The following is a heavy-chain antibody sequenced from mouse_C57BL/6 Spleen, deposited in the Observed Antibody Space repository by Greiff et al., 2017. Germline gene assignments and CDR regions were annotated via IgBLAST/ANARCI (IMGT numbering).Heavy chain of an antibody. Sequence: VQLQQSGPGLVQPSQCLSITCTVSGFSLTSYGVHWVRQSPGKGLEWLGVIWSGGSTDYNAAFISRLSISKDNSKSQVFFKMHTLQAADTDRYYCARGNWDRPGMDYWGQGTSVTVSS. CDR1: GFSLTSYG. J-gene: IGHJ4*01. CDR3: ARGNWDRPGMDY. CDR2: IWSGGST. D-gene: IGHD4-1*01. V-gene: IGHV2-2*01.